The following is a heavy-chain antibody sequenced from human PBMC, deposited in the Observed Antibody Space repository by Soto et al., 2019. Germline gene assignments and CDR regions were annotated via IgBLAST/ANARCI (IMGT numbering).Heavy chain of an antibody. Sequence: ASVKVSCKASGYTLTSYGISWVRQAPGQGLEWMGWISAYNGNTNYAQKLQGRVTMTTDTSTSTAYMELRSLRSDDTAVYYCARLGDYGDYDDAFDIWGQGTIVTVSS. CDR2: ISAYNGNT. CDR3: ARLGDYGDYDDAFDI. CDR1: GYTLTSYG. V-gene: IGHV1-18*01. D-gene: IGHD4-17*01. J-gene: IGHJ3*02.